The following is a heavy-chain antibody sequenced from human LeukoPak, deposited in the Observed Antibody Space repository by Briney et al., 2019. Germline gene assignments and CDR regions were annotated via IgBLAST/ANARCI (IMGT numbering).Heavy chain of an antibody. D-gene: IGHD6-13*01. J-gene: IGHJ2*01. V-gene: IGHV3-43D*03. Sequence: GGSLRLSCAASGFTFDDYAMHWVRQAPGKGLEWVSLISWDGGSTYYADSVKGRFTISRDNSKNPLYLQMNSLRAEDTALYYCAKDSWSSSWYFDLWGRGTLVTVSS. CDR3: AKDSWSSSWYFDL. CDR2: ISWDGGST. CDR1: GFTFDDYA.